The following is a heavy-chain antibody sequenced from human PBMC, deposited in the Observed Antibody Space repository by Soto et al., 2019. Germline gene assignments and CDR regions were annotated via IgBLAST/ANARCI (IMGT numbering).Heavy chain of an antibody. V-gene: IGHV4-34*01. CDR1: GGSFSGYY. J-gene: IGHJ3*02. CDR2: INHSGST. Sequence: SETLSLTCAVYGGSFSGYYWSWIRQPPGKGLEWIGEINHSGSTNYNPSLKSRVTISVDTSKNQFSLKLISVTAADTAVYYCARRMITGTTDAFDIWGQGTMVTVSS. D-gene: IGHD1-7*01. CDR3: ARRMITGTTDAFDI.